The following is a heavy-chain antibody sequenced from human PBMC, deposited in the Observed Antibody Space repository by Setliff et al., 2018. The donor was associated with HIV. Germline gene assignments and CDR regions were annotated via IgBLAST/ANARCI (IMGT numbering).Heavy chain of an antibody. J-gene: IGHJ6*02. CDR3: ARTFGDLKHYNYYYTIDV. Sequence: PSETLSLTCAVYGGSFSDYYWSWIRQSPGRGLEWIGEINHGGSTIYNPSLKSRVTISVDTSKNQFSLKLSSVTAADTAVYYCARTFGDLKHYNYYYTIDVWGQGTTVTVSS. CDR2: INHGGST. V-gene: IGHV4-34*01. D-gene: IGHD3-10*01. CDR1: GGSFSDYY.